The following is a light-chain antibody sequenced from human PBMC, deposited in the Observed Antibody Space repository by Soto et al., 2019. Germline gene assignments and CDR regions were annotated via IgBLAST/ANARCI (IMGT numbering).Light chain of an antibody. V-gene: IGKV3-20*01. J-gene: IGKJ2*01. CDR2: DAS. CDR3: QQCAHSPRT. CDR1: QSVTNNY. Sequence: EIVLTQSPATLSLSPGERGTLSCRASQSVTNNYLAWYQQKPGQAPRLLIYDASSRATGIPDRFRGSGSGTDFTLTITRLEPEDFAVYYCQQCAHSPRTFGQGTRVEMK.